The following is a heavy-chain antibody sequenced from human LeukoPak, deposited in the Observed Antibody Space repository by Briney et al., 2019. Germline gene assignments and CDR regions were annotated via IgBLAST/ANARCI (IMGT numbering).Heavy chain of an antibody. D-gene: IGHD3-3*01. CDR1: GFTFSSYA. CDR2: ISGSGGST. V-gene: IGHV3-23*01. CDR3: ARSLYDFWSGYYNEDY. Sequence: PGGSLRLSCAASGFTFSSYAMSWVRQAPGKGLEWVSAISGSGGSTYYADSVKGRFTISRDNAKNSLYLQMNSLRAEDTAVYYCARSLYDFWSGYYNEDYWGQGTLVTVSS. J-gene: IGHJ4*02.